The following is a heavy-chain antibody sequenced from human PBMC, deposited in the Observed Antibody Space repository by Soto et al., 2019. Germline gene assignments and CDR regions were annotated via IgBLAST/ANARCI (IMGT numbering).Heavy chain of an antibody. CDR3: TTVNYYDFWSGYRYGMDV. V-gene: IGHV3-15*07. CDR2: IKSKTDGGTT. D-gene: IGHD3-3*01. Sequence: SLRLSCAASGFTFSNAWMNWVRQAPGKGLEWVGRIKSKTDGGTTDYAAPVKGRSTISRDDSKNTLYLQMNSLKTEDTAVYYCTTVNYYDFWSGYRYGMDVWGQGTTVTVSS. CDR1: GFTFSNAW. J-gene: IGHJ6*02.